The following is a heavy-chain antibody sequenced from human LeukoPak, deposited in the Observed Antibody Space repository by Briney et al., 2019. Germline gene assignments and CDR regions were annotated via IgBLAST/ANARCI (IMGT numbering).Heavy chain of an antibody. J-gene: IGHJ4*02. V-gene: IGHV3-74*01. D-gene: IGHD3-22*01. CDR1: GFXFSSHW. CDR2: INSDGTSA. CDR3: AREGTYSNGPDY. Sequence: GGSLRLSCAASGFXFSSHWMHWVRQAPGKGLVWVSRINSDGTSATYADSVKGRFTISRDNAKNTLYLQMNSLRVEDTAVFHCAREGTYSNGPDYWGQGTLVTVSS.